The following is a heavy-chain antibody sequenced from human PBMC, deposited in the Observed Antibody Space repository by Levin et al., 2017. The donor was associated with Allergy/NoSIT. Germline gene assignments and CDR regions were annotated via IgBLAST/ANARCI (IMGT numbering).Heavy chain of an antibody. CDR2: IWYDGSNK. Sequence: PGGSLRLSCAASGFTFSSYGMHWVRQAPGKGLEWVAVIWYDGSNKYYADSVKGRFTISRDNSKNTLYLQMNSLRAEDTAVYYCARDGWDLYCSGGSCYSGGYFDYWGQGTLVTVSS. D-gene: IGHD2-15*01. V-gene: IGHV3-33*01. CDR3: ARDGWDLYCSGGSCYSGGYFDY. CDR1: GFTFSSYG. J-gene: IGHJ4*02.